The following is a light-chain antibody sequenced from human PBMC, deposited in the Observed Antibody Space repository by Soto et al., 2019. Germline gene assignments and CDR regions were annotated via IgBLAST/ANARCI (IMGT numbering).Light chain of an antibody. CDR1: QSVSSS. CDR2: GAS. Sequence: DSEFTQSPVALSLSPGERATLSCRAIQSVSSSLAWYQQKPGQAPRLLIDGASSRASGIPDRFSGSGSGTDFTLTISRLEPEDFAVYYCQQYVGLPPTFGQGTKVDI. V-gene: IGKV3-20*01. J-gene: IGKJ1*01. CDR3: QQYVGLPPT.